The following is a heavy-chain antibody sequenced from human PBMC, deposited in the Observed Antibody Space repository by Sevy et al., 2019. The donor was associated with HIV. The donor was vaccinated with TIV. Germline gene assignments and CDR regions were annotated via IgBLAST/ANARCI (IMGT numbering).Heavy chain of an antibody. CDR1: GGSFSGYY. CDR2: INHSGST. Sequence: SETLSLTCAVYGGSFSGYYWNWIRQSPGKGLEWIGEINHSGSTHYNPSLKSRVTISVDTSKNQFSLRLNSVTAADTAVYYCARAPPLVVVPGAPSWFDPWGQGTLVIVSS. V-gene: IGHV4-34*01. CDR3: ARAPPLVVVPGAPSWFDP. J-gene: IGHJ5*02. D-gene: IGHD2-2*01.